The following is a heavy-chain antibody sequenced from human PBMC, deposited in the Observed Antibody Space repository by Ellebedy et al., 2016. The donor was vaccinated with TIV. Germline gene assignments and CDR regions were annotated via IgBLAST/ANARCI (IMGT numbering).Heavy chain of an antibody. V-gene: IGHV3-7*03. J-gene: IGHJ4*02. Sequence: GESLKISCTASGFSFRTSWMSWVRQTPGKGLEWVANIRDDGSEQFYVDSMRGRFTISRDNVKNSLYLQMNSLGVEDTAVYYCARDPYRGALDYWGQGVLVTVSS. CDR3: ARDPYRGALDY. CDR1: GFSFRTSW. CDR2: IRDDGSEQ. D-gene: IGHD6-25*01.